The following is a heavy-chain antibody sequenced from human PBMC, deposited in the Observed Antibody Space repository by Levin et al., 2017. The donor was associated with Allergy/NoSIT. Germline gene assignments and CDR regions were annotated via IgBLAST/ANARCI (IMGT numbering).Heavy chain of an antibody. CDR2: FDPEDGET. D-gene: IGHD3-22*01. CDR3: ATYLWYYDSSGDFYYGMDV. CDR1: GYTLTELS. Sequence: ASVKVSCKVSGYTLTELSMHWVRQAPGKGLEWMGGFDPEDGETIYAQKFQGRVTMTEDTSTDTAYMELSSLRSEDTAVYYCATYLWYYDSSGDFYYGMDVWGQGTTVTVSS. J-gene: IGHJ6*02. V-gene: IGHV1-24*01.